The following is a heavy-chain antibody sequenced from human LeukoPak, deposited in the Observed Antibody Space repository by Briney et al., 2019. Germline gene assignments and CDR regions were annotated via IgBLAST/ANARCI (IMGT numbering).Heavy chain of an antibody. Sequence: GGSLRLSCAASGFTLSSHPMNWVRQAPGKGLEWVSYIGNDGRMMYYADSVKGRFTISRDSAKNSLYLQMNSLGADDTAVYYCARDASHFDSSGYFHNYYYGMDVWGQGTAVTVSS. CDR1: GFTLSSHP. CDR2: IGNDGRMM. D-gene: IGHD3-22*01. CDR3: ARDASHFDSSGYFHNYYYGMDV. J-gene: IGHJ6*02. V-gene: IGHV3-48*03.